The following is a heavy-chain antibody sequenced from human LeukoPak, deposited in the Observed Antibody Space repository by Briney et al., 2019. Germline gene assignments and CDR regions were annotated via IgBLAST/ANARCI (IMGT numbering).Heavy chain of an antibody. CDR3: ARDPQDYDYVWGSYVR. D-gene: IGHD3-16*01. V-gene: IGHV3-7*01. J-gene: IGHJ4*02. CDR1: GFTFSSYW. CDR2: IKQDGSEK. Sequence: GGSLRLSCAASGFTFSSYWMSWVRKAPGKGLEWVANIKQDGSEKYYVDSVKGRFTISRDNAKNSLYLQMNSLRAEDTAVYYCARDPQDYDYVWGSYVRWGQGTLVTVSS.